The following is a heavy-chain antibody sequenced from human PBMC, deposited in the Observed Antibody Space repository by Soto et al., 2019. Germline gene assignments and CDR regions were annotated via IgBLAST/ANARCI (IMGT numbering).Heavy chain of an antibody. Sequence: ETLSLTCTVSGGSISSSSYYWGWIRQPPGKGLEWIGSIYYSGSTYYNPSLKSRVTISVDTSKNQFSLKLSSVTAADTAVYYCARESYGDYGAGWFDPWGQGTLVTVSS. CDR1: GGSISSSSYY. J-gene: IGHJ5*02. D-gene: IGHD4-17*01. CDR3: ARESYGDYGAGWFDP. V-gene: IGHV4-39*02. CDR2: IYYSGST.